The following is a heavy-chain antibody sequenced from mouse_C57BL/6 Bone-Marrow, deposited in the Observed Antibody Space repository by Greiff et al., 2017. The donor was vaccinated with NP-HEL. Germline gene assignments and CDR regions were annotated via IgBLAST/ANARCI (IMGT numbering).Heavy chain of an antibody. J-gene: IGHJ2*01. Sequence: VQRVESDAELVKPGASVKISCKVSGYTFTDHTIHWMKQRPEQGLEWIGYIYPRVGSTKYNEKFKGKATLTADKSSSTAYMQLNSLTSEDSAVYFCARSNWDLYYFDYWGQGTTLTVSS. V-gene: IGHV1-78*01. CDR3: ARSNWDLYYFDY. CDR2: IYPRVGST. D-gene: IGHD4-1*01. CDR1: GYTFTDHT.